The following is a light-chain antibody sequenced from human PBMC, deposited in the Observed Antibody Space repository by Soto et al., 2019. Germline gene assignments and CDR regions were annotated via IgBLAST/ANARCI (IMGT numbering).Light chain of an antibody. Sequence: QPVLTQSPSASGTPGQRVTISCSGSSSNIGSNSVNWYQQLPGTAPKLLMDGNNQRPSGVPDRFSGSKSGTSASLAISGLQSEDEADYYCAAWDGSLNAVVFGGGTKLTVL. CDR3: AAWDGSLNAVV. V-gene: IGLV1-44*01. CDR2: GNN. CDR1: SSNIGSNS. J-gene: IGLJ2*01.